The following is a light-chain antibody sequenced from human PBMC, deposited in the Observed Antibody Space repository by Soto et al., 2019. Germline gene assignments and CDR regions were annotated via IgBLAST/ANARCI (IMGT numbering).Light chain of an antibody. V-gene: IGKV3-20*01. CDR3: QQSGSSLWT. J-gene: IGKJ1*01. CDR1: KRVSTSY. CDR2: GAS. Sequence: EIVLTQSPGTLSLSPGERATLSCRASKRVSTSYLAGYQQKPGQAPRLLIYGASSRATGIPDRFSGSGSGTDFTLTISRLEPEDFAVYYCQQSGSSLWTFGQGTKVEIK.